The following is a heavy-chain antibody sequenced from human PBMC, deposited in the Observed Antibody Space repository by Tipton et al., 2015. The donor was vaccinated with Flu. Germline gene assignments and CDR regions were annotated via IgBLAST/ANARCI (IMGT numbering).Heavy chain of an antibody. CDR3: ARDVSRGWGN. CDR1: GFSFTTYG. J-gene: IGHJ4*02. D-gene: IGHD3-10*01. Sequence: SLRLSCAASGFSFTTYGLHWVRQAPGKGLEWVTLIQSDGTSKFYADSVKGRFTISRDNAKNSLYLQMSSLRAEDTAVYYCARDVSRGWGNWGQGTLVTVSS. V-gene: IGHV3-33*01. CDR2: IQSDGTSK.